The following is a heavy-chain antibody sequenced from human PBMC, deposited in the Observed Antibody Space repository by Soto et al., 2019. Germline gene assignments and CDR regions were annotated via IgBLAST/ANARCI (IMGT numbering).Heavy chain of an antibody. CDR3: ARDNSHRTTWWFDP. Sequence: QVQLEQSGTEVKKPGDSVKLSCKASGFILNNYYMHWVRQAPGQGLEWVGISNPSGSRTSCAQKFQGRVTXTRXTXMSTVYMELSSLRSDDTAVYYCARDNSHRTTWWFDPWGRGTLVTVSS. CDR1: GFILNNYY. D-gene: IGHD4-17*01. J-gene: IGHJ5*02. V-gene: IGHV1-46*02. CDR2: SNPSGSRT.